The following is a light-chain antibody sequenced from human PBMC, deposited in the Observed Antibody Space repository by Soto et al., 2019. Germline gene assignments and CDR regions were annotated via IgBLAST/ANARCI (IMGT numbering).Light chain of an antibody. CDR3: QYLNSFPLT. CDR1: QGISSY. Sequence: IQLTQSPSSLSASVGDRVTITCRASQGISSYLAWYQQKPGKAPKLLIYAASTLQSGVPSRFSGSGSGTDFSLTISSLQPEDVATYYCQYLNSFPLTFGGGTKVELK. J-gene: IGKJ4*01. V-gene: IGKV1-9*01. CDR2: AAS.